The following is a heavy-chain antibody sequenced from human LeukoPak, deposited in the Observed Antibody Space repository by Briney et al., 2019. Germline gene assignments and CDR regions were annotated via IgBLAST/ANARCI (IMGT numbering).Heavy chain of an antibody. V-gene: IGHV3-23*01. Sequence: GGSLRLSCTASGFNFGNYGMSWVRQAPGKGLEWVSGLSDAGVRIFYADSVRGRFTVSRDNSKNTLYLQMDSLRAEDTAVYYCADTHCDSSPIVWNFWGQGTLVTVSS. CDR1: GFNFGNYG. D-gene: IGHD6-6*01. CDR3: ADTHCDSSPIVWNF. J-gene: IGHJ4*02. CDR2: LSDAGVRI.